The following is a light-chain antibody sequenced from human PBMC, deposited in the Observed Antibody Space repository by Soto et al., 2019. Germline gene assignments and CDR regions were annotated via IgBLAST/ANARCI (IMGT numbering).Light chain of an antibody. CDR3: TSYTSRTTLYV. CDR2: DVS. Sequence: QSALTQPASVSGSPGQSITIYCTGTSSDVGGYNYVSWYQQHPGKAPKLMIYDVSNRPSGVSNRFSGSKSGNTASLTISGLQAEDEADYYCTSYTSRTTLYVFGTGTKVTVL. J-gene: IGLJ1*01. V-gene: IGLV2-14*01. CDR1: SSDVGGYNY.